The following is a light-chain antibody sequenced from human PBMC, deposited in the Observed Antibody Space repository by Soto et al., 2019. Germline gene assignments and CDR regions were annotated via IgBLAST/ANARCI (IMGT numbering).Light chain of an antibody. V-gene: IGLV1-44*01. CDR3: AAWDDSLNRVV. CDR1: SSNVGTNA. J-gene: IGLJ7*01. CDR2: NNR. Sequence: QSVLTQPPSASGTPGQRITISCSGSSSNVGTNAVSWYRRLPGTAPKLLIYNNRQRPSGVPDRFSGSKSGTSASLAISGLQSEDDADYYCAAWDDSLNRVVFGGGTQLTVL.